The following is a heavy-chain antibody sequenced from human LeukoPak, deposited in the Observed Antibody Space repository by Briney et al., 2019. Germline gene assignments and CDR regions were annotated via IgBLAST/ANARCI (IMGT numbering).Heavy chain of an antibody. D-gene: IGHD6-19*01. V-gene: IGHV3-13*01. Sequence: GGSLSLSCAASGFTFSSYDMHWVRQATGKGLEWVSTFGTTDDTYYPGSVKGRFTISRENAKNSLYLQMSSLRAGDTAVYYCAIAVAGTRYFQHWGQGTLVTVSS. J-gene: IGHJ1*01. CDR3: AIAVAGTRYFQH. CDR1: GFTFSSYD. CDR2: FGTTDDT.